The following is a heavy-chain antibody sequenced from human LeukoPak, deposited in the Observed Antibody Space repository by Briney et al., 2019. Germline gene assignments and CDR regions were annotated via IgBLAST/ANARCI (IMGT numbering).Heavy chain of an antibody. CDR3: ASRLFYDKMIGQLVQGAFDI. CDR1: GGTFSSYA. D-gene: IGHD6-6*01. J-gene: IGHJ3*02. CDR2: IIPIFGTA. Sequence: SVKVSCKASGGTFSSYAISWVRQAPGQGLEWMGGIIPIFGTANYAQKFQGRVTITADKSTSTAYMELSSLRSEDTAVYYCASRLFYDKMIGQLVQGAFDIWGQGTMVTVSS. V-gene: IGHV1-69*06.